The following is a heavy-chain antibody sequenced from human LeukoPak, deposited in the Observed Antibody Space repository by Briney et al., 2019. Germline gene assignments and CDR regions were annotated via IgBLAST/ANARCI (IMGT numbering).Heavy chain of an antibody. D-gene: IGHD6-25*01. CDR2: IDPSAGST. J-gene: IGHJ6*03. CDR3: ARALPHVRSGYYYYYMDV. CDR1: GDIFTSYY. Sequence: ASVKVSCKASGDIFTSYYIHWVRQAPGQGLEWMGIIDPSAGSTGYAQKFQGRVTMTRDTSTSTVYMELNSLRSDDTAVYHCARALPHVRSGYYYYYMDVWGKGTTVTISS. V-gene: IGHV1-46*01.